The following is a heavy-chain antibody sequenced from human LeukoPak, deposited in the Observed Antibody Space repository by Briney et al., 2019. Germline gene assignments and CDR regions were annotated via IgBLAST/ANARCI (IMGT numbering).Heavy chain of an antibody. J-gene: IGHJ4*02. CDR3: ARQALELRSPFDY. D-gene: IGHD1-7*01. CDR2: IYPGDSDT. Sequence: GGSLQISCKGSGYHFTSYWIGWVRPVPGKGLEWMGIIYPGDSDTRYSPSFQGQVTISADKSISTAYLQWSSMKASDTAMYYCARQALELRSPFDYWGQGTLVTVSS. V-gene: IGHV5-51*01. CDR1: GYHFTSYW.